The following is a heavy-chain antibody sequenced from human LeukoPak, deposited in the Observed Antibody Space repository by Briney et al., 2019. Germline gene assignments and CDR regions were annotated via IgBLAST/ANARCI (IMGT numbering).Heavy chain of an antibody. V-gene: IGHV4-39*07. CDR3: GTYYYDSSGYNYGMDV. Sequence: SETLSLTCTVSGGSISSSSYYWGWIRQPPGKGLEWIGSIYYSGSTYYNPSLKSRVTISVDTSKNQFSLKLSSVTAADTAAYYCGTYYYDSSGYNYGMDVWGQGTTVTVSS. J-gene: IGHJ6*02. D-gene: IGHD3-22*01. CDR2: IYYSGST. CDR1: GGSISSSSYY.